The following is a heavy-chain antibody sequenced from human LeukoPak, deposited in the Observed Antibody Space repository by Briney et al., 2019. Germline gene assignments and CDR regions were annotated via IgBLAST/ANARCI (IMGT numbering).Heavy chain of an antibody. J-gene: IGHJ5*02. CDR3: ARDLRIGVDSPNRFDP. CDR2: IYYSGST. Sequence: SETLSLTCTVSGGSISSSSYYWGWIRQPPGKGLEWIGSIYYSGSTYYNPSLKSRVTISVDRSKNDFSLNLSSVTAADTAVYYCARDLRIGVDSPNRFDPWGQGTLVTVSS. D-gene: IGHD3-3*01. V-gene: IGHV4-39*07. CDR1: GGSISSSSYY.